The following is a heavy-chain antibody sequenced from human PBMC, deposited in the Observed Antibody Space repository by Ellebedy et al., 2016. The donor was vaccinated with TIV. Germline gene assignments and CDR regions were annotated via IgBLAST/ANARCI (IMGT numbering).Heavy chain of an antibody. Sequence: GESLKISCAASGFTVSSNYMSWVRQAPGKGLEWVSVIYSCGSTYYADAVKGRFTISRDNSKNTLYLQMNSLRAEDTAMYYCARGAFNYYDSSTYYFHFDYWGQGTLVTVSS. D-gene: IGHD3-22*01. CDR1: GFTVSSNY. J-gene: IGHJ4*02. CDR2: IYSCGST. CDR3: ARGAFNYYDSSTYYFHFDY. V-gene: IGHV3-66*01.